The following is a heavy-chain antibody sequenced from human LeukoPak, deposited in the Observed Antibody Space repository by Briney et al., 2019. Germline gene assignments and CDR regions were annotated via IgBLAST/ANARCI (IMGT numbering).Heavy chain of an antibody. J-gene: IGHJ4*02. Sequence: ASGKVSCKASGYTFTNYGFAWVRQAPGQGLEWMGWISAYNGNTNYAQKLQGRVTMTTDTSTSTAYMELRSLRSDDTAVYYCARGGPRKYGSGRVPFDYWGQGTLVTVSS. CDR2: ISAYNGNT. V-gene: IGHV1-18*01. CDR1: GYTFTNYG. D-gene: IGHD3-10*01. CDR3: ARGGPRKYGSGRVPFDY.